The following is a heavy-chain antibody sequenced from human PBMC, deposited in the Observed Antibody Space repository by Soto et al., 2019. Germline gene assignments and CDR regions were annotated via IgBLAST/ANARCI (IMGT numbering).Heavy chain of an antibody. Sequence: QVQLQESGPGLVKPSETLSLTCTVSGGSITRGGYYWSWIRQHPGKGLEWIGYIYNSGTTYYNPSLKSRVTISVDTSKNQFSLKLTSVTAADTAVYSCARDLAPWGQGTLVTVSS. V-gene: IGHV4-31*03. CDR2: IYNSGTT. CDR3: ARDLAP. CDR1: GGSITRGGYY. J-gene: IGHJ5*02.